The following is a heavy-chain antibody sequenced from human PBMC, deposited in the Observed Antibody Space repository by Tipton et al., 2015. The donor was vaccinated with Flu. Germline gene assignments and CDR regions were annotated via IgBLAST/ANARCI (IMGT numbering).Heavy chain of an antibody. CDR2: IHNGAYI. CDR3: AKDLLTFGPHYYYGMDV. D-gene: IGHD2-15*01. J-gene: IGHJ6*02. Sequence: SLRLSCAVSGFSLTSEYMSWVRQAPGKGLRWISVIHNGAYIYYADSVKGRFTISRDNSKNTLYLQMNSLRVEDTAVYYCAKDLLTFGPHYYYGMDVWGQGTLVTVSS. V-gene: IGHV3-53*05. CDR1: GFSLTSEY.